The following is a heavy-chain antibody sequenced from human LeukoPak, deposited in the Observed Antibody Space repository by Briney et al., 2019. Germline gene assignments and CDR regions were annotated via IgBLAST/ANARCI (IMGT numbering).Heavy chain of an antibody. Sequence: PSETLSLTCTVSGGSISSYYWSWIRQPPGKGLEWIGYMHYSGSTNYNPSLKSRVTMSVDTSKNQFSLKLSSVTAADTAVYYCARDLVRRYDFWSGYYSWFDPWGQGTLVTVSS. D-gene: IGHD3-3*01. CDR3: ARDLVRRYDFWSGYYSWFDP. CDR2: MHYSGST. V-gene: IGHV4-59*12. J-gene: IGHJ5*02. CDR1: GGSISSYY.